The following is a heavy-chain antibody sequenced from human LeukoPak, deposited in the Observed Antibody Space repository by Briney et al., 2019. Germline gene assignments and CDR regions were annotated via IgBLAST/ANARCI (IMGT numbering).Heavy chain of an antibody. CDR3: ARDFGPYGMDV. CDR2: INSDGSTT. CDR1: GFSFSSSW. D-gene: IGHD3-16*01. V-gene: IGHV3-74*01. Sequence: GGSLRLSCAASGFSFSSSWMHWVRQAPGTGLVWVSRINSDGSTTNYADSVKRRFTISRDNAMSTLYLQMNSLRAEDTAVYYCARDFGPYGMDVWGQGTTVTVSS. J-gene: IGHJ6*02.